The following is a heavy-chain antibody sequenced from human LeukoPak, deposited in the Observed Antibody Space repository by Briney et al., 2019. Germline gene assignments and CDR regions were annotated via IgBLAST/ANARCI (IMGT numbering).Heavy chain of an antibody. Sequence: PGGSLRLSCAASGFTFSTYSMNWVRQAPGKGLEWVSSISSSSTYIYYGDSVKGRFTISRDDANNSLYLQMNSLRAEDAAVYYCARDQYDRSRRTGAFDIWGQGTMVTVSS. CDR2: ISSSSTYI. CDR1: GFTFSTYS. J-gene: IGHJ3*02. D-gene: IGHD3-22*01. CDR3: ARDQYDRSRRTGAFDI. V-gene: IGHV3-21*04.